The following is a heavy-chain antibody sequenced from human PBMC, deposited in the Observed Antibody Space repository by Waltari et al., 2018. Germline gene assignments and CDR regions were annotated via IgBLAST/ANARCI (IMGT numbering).Heavy chain of an antibody. CDR2: IIPILGTA. D-gene: IGHD3-10*01. CDR1: GGTFSSYA. V-gene: IGHV1-69*13. J-gene: IGHJ4*02. CDR3: ARDGSGSYSFDY. Sequence: QVQLVQSGAEVKKPGSSVKVSCKASGGTFSSYAISWVRQAPGQGLEWMGGIIPILGTANYAQKFQGRGTMTADESTSTAYMELSSLRSEDTAVYYCARDGSGSYSFDYWGQGTLVTVSS.